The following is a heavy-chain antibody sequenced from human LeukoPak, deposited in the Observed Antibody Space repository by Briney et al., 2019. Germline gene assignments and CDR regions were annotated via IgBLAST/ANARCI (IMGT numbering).Heavy chain of an antibody. V-gene: IGHV4-39*01. J-gene: IGHJ4*02. Sequence: PSETLSLTCTVSGGSISSSSYYWGWIRQPPGKGLEWIGSIYYSGSTYYNPSLKSRVTISVDTSKNQFSLKLSSVTAADTAVYYCMAVVTAIDYWGQGTLVTVSS. CDR1: GGSISSSSYY. CDR3: MAVVTAIDY. CDR2: IYYSGST. D-gene: IGHD2-21*02.